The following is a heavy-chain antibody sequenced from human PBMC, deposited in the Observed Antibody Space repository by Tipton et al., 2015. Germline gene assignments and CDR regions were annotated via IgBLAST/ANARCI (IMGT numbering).Heavy chain of an antibody. CDR3: ARAMSRRHSSGYYYYGMDV. CDR2: IFNSGRT. V-gene: IGHV4-61*01. D-gene: IGHD3-22*01. CDR1: GGSVISGTDY. J-gene: IGHJ6*02. Sequence: TLSLTCTVSGGSVISGTDYWSWIRQPPGKGLEWIGYIFNSGRTSYNPPLKNRVTISVDTSKNQFALKLSSVTAADTAVYYCARAMSRRHSSGYYYYGMDVWGQGTTITVSS.